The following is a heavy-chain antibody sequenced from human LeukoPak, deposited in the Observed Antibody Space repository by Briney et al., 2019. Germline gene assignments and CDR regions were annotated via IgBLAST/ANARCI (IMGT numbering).Heavy chain of an antibody. CDR1: GFTFSSYS. CDR3: ASGQITSYFDY. J-gene: IGHJ4*02. CDR2: ISSSSTI. Sequence: PGGSLRLSCAASGFTFSSYSMNWVRQAPGKGLEWVSYISSSSTIYYADSVKGRFTISRDNAKNSLYLQMNSLRDEDTAVYYCASGQITSYFDYWGQGTLVTVSS. V-gene: IGHV3-48*02. D-gene: IGHD2-2*01.